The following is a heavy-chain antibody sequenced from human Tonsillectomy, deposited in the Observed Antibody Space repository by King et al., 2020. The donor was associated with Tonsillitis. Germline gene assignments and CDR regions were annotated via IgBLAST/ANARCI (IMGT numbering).Heavy chain of an antibody. D-gene: IGHD3-10*01. J-gene: IGHJ4*02. Sequence: QLVQSGGGLVKPGGSLRLSCAASGFTFNTYDMNWVRQAPGKGLEWVSSISRDSVYIYYAASGKGRFTISRDNAKNSLYLQMNSLRAEDTAVYYCARVPGMIRGVNFDYWGQGTLVTVSS. CDR2: ISRDSVYI. CDR3: ARVPGMIRGVNFDY. V-gene: IGHV3-21*01. CDR1: GFTFNTYD.